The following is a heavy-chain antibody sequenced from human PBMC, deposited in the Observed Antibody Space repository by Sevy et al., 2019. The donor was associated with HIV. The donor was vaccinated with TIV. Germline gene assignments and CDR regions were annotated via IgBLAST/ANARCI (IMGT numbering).Heavy chain of an antibody. D-gene: IGHD2-15*01. CDR3: ATGGRYCSGGSCYLNAFDI. J-gene: IGHJ3*02. V-gene: IGHV1-69*13. Sequence: SVKVSCKASGGTFSSYAISWVRQAPGQGLEWMGRIIPIFGTANYAQKFQGRVTITADESTSTAYMELSSLRSEDTAVYYCATGGRYCSGGSCYLNAFDIWGQGTMVTVSS. CDR1: GGTFSSYA. CDR2: IIPIFGTA.